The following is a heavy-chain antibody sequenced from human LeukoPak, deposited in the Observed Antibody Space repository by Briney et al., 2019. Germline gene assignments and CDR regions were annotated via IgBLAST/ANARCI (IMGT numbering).Heavy chain of an antibody. CDR2: IHPSGML. J-gene: IGHJ4*02. D-gene: IGHD2-2*02. Sequence: SETLSLTRTVSGASFNSDDHYWNWIRQSPGKGLEWIGSIHPSGMLYNNPSLESRVTMSSDTSKNQFSLKLSSVTAADTAVYYCARGRRNVICSSTSCYTLGYFDYWGQGTLVTVSS. V-gene: IGHV4-31*03. CDR3: ARGRRNVICSSTSCYTLGYFDY. CDR1: GASFNSDDHY.